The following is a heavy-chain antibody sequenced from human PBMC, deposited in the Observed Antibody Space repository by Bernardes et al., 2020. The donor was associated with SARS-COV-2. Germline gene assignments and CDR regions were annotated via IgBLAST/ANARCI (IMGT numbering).Heavy chain of an antibody. J-gene: IGHJ4*02. CDR2: ISANNGNT. CDR1: GYTFINYD. V-gene: IGHV1-18*01. CDR3: ARGTGYNMM. Sequence: ASVKVSCKASGYTFINYDISWVRQAPGQGFDWMGWISANNGNTVYAQQFQGRVTVTRDTASSTAFMELRSLRSDDTAVYYCARGTGYNMMWGQGTLVTVSS. D-gene: IGHD2-15*01.